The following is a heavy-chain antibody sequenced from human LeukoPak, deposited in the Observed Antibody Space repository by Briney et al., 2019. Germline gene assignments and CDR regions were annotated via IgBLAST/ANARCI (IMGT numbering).Heavy chain of an antibody. J-gene: IGHJ4*01. Sequence: GGPLRFSCAASGFTFSNYYMNWVRQAPGKGLEWISSISGTSNYIFYADSMKGRFIASRDNAKNSLFLQINGLRAEDTAVYYCGRAGDYWGHGTLVTVSS. V-gene: IGHV3-21*06. CDR2: ISGTSNYI. CDR3: GRAGDY. CDR1: GFTFSNYY. D-gene: IGHD7-27*01.